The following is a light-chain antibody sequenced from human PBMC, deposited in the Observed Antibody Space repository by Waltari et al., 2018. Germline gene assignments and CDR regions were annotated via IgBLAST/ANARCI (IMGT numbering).Light chain of an antibody. CDR1: EHVSADY. J-gene: IGKJ1*01. Sequence: LPQSPGTLSLSPGGRANLPCRASEHVSADYLAWYQQKPGQSPRLLVYDASTRATGVPDRISGIGTGTDFTHTISRLEPEDFAVYYCQQYGSLPWTFGQGTVVDIK. V-gene: IGKV3-20*01. CDR2: DAS. CDR3: QQYGSLPWT.